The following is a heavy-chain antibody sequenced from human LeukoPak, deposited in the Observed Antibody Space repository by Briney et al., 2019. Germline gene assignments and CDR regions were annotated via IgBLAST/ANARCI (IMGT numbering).Heavy chain of an antibody. Sequence: ASVKVSCKASGYTFTSYGISWVRQAPGQGLEWMGWISAYNGNTNYAQKLQGRVTMTTDTSTSTAYMELRSLRSDDTAVYYCARGEYYDSSGYYPAGYFDYWGQGTLVTVSS. D-gene: IGHD3-22*01. CDR2: ISAYNGNT. CDR3: ARGEYYDSSGYYPAGYFDY. J-gene: IGHJ4*02. V-gene: IGHV1-18*01. CDR1: GYTFTSYG.